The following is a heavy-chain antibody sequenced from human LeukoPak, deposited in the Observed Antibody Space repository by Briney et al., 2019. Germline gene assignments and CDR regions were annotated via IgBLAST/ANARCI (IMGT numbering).Heavy chain of an antibody. D-gene: IGHD1-14*01. CDR2: ISSSSLYI. Sequence: PGGSLRLSCAASGFTFRSYTMSWVRQAPGKGLEWVASISSSSLYIYHADSVKGRFIISRDNAKNTLYLQMNSLRAEDTAVYYCARDREVGNLYGMDVWGQGTTVTVSS. V-gene: IGHV3-21*01. J-gene: IGHJ6*02. CDR3: ARDREVGNLYGMDV. CDR1: GFTFRSYT.